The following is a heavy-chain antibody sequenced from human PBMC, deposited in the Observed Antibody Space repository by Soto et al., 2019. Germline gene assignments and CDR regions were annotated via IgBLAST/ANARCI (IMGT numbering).Heavy chain of an antibody. CDR1: GFTFSSHG. V-gene: IGHV3-48*02. CDR2: IGRNDDSSV. J-gene: IGHJ4*02. CDR3: ARGDTAGWDFDY. Sequence: GESLKISCAASGFTFSSHGMNWVRQAPGKGLEWISYIGRNDDSSVYYADSVKGRFTISRDNARNSLYLQMNSLRDEDTAVYFCARGDTAGWDFDYWGQGTLVTVSS. D-gene: IGHD6-19*01.